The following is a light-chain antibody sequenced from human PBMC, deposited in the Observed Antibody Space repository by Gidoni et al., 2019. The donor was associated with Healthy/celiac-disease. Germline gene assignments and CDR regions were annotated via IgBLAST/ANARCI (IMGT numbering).Light chain of an antibody. CDR2: WAS. CDR3: QQYYSTPHT. Sequence: DIVMTQSPDSLAVSLGERATFNCKPSQSVLYSSNNKNYLAWYQQKPGQPPKLLIYWASTREAGVPDRFSGSGSGTDFTLTISSLQAEDVAVYYCQQYYSTPHTFGGGTKVEIK. CDR1: QSVLYSSNNKNY. J-gene: IGKJ4*01. V-gene: IGKV4-1*01.